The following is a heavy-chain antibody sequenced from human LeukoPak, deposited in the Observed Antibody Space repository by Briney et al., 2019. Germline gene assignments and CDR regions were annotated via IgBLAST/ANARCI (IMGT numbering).Heavy chain of an antibody. CDR1: GFTFSSYA. V-gene: IGHV4-39*01. CDR2: IDYNGDT. J-gene: IGHJ4*02. CDR3: ARGHRGVFTDPINY. Sequence: GSLRLSCAASGFTFSSYAMNWVRQAPGKGLEWIGSIDYNGDTYYNPSLASRVTMSEDTSKNQLSLKLNSVTAEDTAVYYCARGHRGVFTDPINYWAQGTLVTVSS. D-gene: IGHD5-12*01.